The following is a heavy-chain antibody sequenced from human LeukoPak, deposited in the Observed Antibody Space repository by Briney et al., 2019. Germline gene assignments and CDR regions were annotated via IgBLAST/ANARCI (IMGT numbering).Heavy chain of an antibody. Sequence: GASVKVSCKASGGTFSSYAISWVRQAPGQGLEWMGIINPSDGGASYAQKFQGRLTMSRDTSTSTLYMELSSLRSEDTAIYYCARKAPHDTSGWYFDLWGRGTLVTVSS. CDR1: GGTFSSYA. J-gene: IGHJ2*01. CDR2: INPSDGGA. V-gene: IGHV1-46*01. D-gene: IGHD3-22*01. CDR3: ARKAPHDTSGWYFDL.